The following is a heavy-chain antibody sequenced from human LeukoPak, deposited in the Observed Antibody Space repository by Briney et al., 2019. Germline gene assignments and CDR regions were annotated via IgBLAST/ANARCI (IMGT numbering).Heavy chain of an antibody. V-gene: IGHV3-30-3*02. J-gene: IGHJ4*02. CDR2: ISHDGTRE. CDR3: AKDRSGSYSQGLDY. Sequence: GRSLRLSCAASGFSLTKFAMHWVRQAPGNGLEWVAIISHDGTREYYADSVKGRFTISRDNSKNTLYLQMNSLRAEDTAVYYCAKDRSGSYSQGLDYWGQGTLVTVSS. D-gene: IGHD1-26*01. CDR1: GFSLTKFA.